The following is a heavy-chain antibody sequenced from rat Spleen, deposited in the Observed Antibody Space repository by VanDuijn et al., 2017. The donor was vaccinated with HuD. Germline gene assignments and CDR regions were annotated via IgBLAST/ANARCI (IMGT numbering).Heavy chain of an antibody. CDR3: TRVEPGYNGYVMDA. D-gene: IGHD1-4*01. Sequence: EVQLVESGGGLVQPGRSMKLSCAASGFTFSDYGMAWVLQAPTKGLEWVASISYDGGSTYYRDSVKGRFTISRDNAKSTLYLQMNSLRSEDTATYYCTRVEPGYNGYVMDAWGQGASVTVSS. CDR2: ISYDGGST. CDR1: GFTFSDYG. V-gene: IGHV5-20*01. J-gene: IGHJ4*01.